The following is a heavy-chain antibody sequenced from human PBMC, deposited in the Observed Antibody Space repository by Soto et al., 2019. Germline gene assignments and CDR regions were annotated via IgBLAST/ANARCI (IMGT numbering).Heavy chain of an antibody. CDR2: IFHSGST. V-gene: IGHV4-39*01. CDR1: GGSISSNSHY. CDR3: ARLFTGSYYFDS. J-gene: IGHJ5*01. D-gene: IGHD1-26*01. Sequence: PSETLSLTCTVSGGSISSNSHYWGWIRQPPGKGLGWIGSIFHSGSTKYSASLKSRVTISVVTSKDQCSLRLSSVTVADTALYSCARLFTGSYYFDSWGHGTLVTVSS.